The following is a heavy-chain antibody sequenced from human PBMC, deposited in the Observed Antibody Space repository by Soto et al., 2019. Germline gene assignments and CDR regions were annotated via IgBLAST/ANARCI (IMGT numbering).Heavy chain of an antibody. Sequence: SVKVSCKASGGTFSSYTISWVRQAPGQGLEWMGRIIPILGIANYAQKFQGRVTITADKSTSTAYMELSSLRSEDTAVYYCARDQGPYYYDSSPSDAFDIWGQGTMVTVSS. CDR3: ARDQGPYYYDSSPSDAFDI. J-gene: IGHJ3*02. CDR2: IIPILGIA. V-gene: IGHV1-69*04. D-gene: IGHD3-22*01. CDR1: GGTFSSYT.